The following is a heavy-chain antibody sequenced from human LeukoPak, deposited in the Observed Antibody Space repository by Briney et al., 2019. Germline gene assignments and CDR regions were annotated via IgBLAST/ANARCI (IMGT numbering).Heavy chain of an antibody. CDR2: MTGTGHNI. V-gene: IGHV3-48*03. CDR3: AKDGFHQDALDV. J-gene: IGHJ6*02. D-gene: IGHD2-2*01. Sequence: GGSLRLSCAASGFTFSTSEMNWVRQAPGKGLEWISYMTGTGHNIYYADSVKGRFTISRDNAKNSLYLQLNSLRAEDTAIYYCAKDGFHQDALDVWGQGTTVTVSS. CDR1: GFTFSTSE.